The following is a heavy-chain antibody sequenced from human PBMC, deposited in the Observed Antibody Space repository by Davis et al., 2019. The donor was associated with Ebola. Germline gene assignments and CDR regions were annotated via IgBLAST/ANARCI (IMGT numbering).Heavy chain of an antibody. V-gene: IGHV3-30-3*01. D-gene: IGHD3-10*01. CDR3: ARDPGFGELD. CDR2: ISYDGSNK. J-gene: IGHJ4*02. CDR1: GFTFSSYA. Sequence: GESLKISCAASGFTFSSYAMHWVRQAPGKGLEWVAVISYDGSNKYYADSVKGRFTISRDNSKNTLYLQMNSLRAEDTAVYYCARDPGFGELDWGQGTLVTVSS.